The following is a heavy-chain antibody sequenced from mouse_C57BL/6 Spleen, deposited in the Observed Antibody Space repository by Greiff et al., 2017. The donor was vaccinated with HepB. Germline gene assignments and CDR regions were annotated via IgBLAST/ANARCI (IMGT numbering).Heavy chain of an antibody. CDR2: IYPGDGDT. CDR1: GYAFSSSW. D-gene: IGHD2-3*01. CDR3: ARDGPYAMDY. V-gene: IGHV1-82*01. Sequence: LVESGPELVKPGASVKISCKASGYAFSSSWMNWVKQRPGKGLEWIGRIYPGDGDTNYNGKFKGKATLTADKSSSTAYMQLSSLTSEDSAVYFCARDGPYAMDYWGQGTSVTVSS. J-gene: IGHJ4*01.